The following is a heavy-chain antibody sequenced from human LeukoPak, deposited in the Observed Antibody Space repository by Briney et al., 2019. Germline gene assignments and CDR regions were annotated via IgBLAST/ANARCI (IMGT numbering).Heavy chain of an antibody. J-gene: IGHJ6*02. D-gene: IGHD4-17*01. CDR3: ARALTTVTRRYGMDV. CDR1: GGSFSGYY. Sequence: KPSETLSLTCAVYGGSFSGYYWSWIRQPPGKGLEWIGEINHSGSTSHNPSLKSRVTISVDTSKNQFSLKLSSVTAADTAVYYCARALTTVTRRYGMDVWGQGTTVTVSS. V-gene: IGHV4-34*01. CDR2: INHSGST.